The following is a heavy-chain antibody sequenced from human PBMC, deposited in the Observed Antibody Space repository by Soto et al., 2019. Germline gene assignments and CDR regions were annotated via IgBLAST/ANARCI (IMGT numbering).Heavy chain of an antibody. J-gene: IGHJ5*02. Sequence: QVQLVQSGAEVKKPGASVKVSCKASGYTFTSYDINWVRQATGQGLEWMGWMNPNSGNTGYAQKFQGRVTMTRNTSISTAYMELSSLRSEDTAVYYCARKVQWLRPRWFDPWGQGTLVTVSS. CDR2: MNPNSGNT. CDR1: GYTFTSYD. V-gene: IGHV1-8*01. CDR3: ARKVQWLRPRWFDP. D-gene: IGHD6-19*01.